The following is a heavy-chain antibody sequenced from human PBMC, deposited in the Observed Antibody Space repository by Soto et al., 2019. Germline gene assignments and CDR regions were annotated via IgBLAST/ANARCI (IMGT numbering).Heavy chain of an antibody. CDR1: GYSFTSYW. V-gene: IGHV5-51*01. D-gene: IGHD6-13*01. Sequence: GESLKISCKGSGYSFTSYWIGWVRQMPGKGLEWMGIIYPGDSDTRYSPSFQGQVTISADKSISTAYLQWSSLKASDTAMYYCARTPAAGKYYYGMDVWGKGTTVTVSS. CDR2: IYPGDSDT. J-gene: IGHJ6*04. CDR3: ARTPAAGKYYYGMDV.